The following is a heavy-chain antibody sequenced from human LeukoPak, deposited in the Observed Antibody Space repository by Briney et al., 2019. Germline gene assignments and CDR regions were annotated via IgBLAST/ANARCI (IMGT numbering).Heavy chain of an antibody. CDR2: ISYGGNDK. CDR3: AKNGDRGAYCSGGSCYPYYYYYMDV. J-gene: IGHJ6*03. CDR1: GFTFSSYG. V-gene: IGHV3-30*18. Sequence: PGGSLRLSCAASGFTFSSYGMNWVRQAPGKGLEWVAVISYGGNDKYYADSVKGRFTISRDNSKNTLYLQMDSLRAEDTAVYYCAKNGDRGAYCSGGSCYPYYYYYMDVWGKGTTVTISS. D-gene: IGHD2-15*01.